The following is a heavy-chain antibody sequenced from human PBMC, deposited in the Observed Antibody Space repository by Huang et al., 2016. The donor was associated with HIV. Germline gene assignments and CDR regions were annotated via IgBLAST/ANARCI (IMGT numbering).Heavy chain of an antibody. Sequence: EEQLVESGGGLVQPGGSLRLFCAASGFSFSSCNMNWVRQAPGKGLEWLSYISETGSVITYADAVKGRFTVSRDNAKNSLYLQMDSLRAEDTAVYYCARGYSSSWLDNWGQGTLVTVSS. CDR3: ARGYSSSWLDN. CDR1: GFSFSSCN. J-gene: IGHJ4*02. CDR2: ISETGSVI. V-gene: IGHV3-48*01. D-gene: IGHD6-13*01.